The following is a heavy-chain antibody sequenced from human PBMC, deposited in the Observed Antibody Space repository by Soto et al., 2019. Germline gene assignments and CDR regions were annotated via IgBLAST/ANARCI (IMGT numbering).Heavy chain of an antibody. D-gene: IGHD3-16*01. CDR1: GYIFVNYG. J-gene: IGHJ6*02. CDR3: VMVDNYVTPTPQDV. CDR2: ISPYTGNT. Sequence: QVQLVQSGDEVKKPGASVKVSCKASGYIFVNYGIAWVRQAPRQGLEWMGWISPYTGNTHSASKVQGRLTMTTDTSPSTAYMNLGSLTSDGTAVYYCVMVDNYVTPTPQDVWGQGTTVTVSS. V-gene: IGHV1-18*01.